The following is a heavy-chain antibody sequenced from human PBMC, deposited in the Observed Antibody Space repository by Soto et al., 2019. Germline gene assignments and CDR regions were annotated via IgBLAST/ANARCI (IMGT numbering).Heavy chain of an antibody. Sequence: SETLSLTCTVSGGSISSGGYYWSWIRQHPGKGLEWIGYIYYSGSTYYNPSLKSRVTISVDTSKNQFSLNLSSVTAADTAVYYCARDPTGGFGELSNAFDIWGQGTMVTVSS. V-gene: IGHV4-31*03. CDR1: GGSISSGGYY. CDR3: ARDPTGGFGELSNAFDI. CDR2: IYYSGST. D-gene: IGHD3-10*01. J-gene: IGHJ3*02.